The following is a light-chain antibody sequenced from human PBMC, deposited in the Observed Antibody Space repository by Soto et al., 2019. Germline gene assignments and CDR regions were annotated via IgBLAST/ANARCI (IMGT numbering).Light chain of an antibody. CDR1: QSVSSSY. V-gene: IGKV3-20*01. CDR2: GAS. J-gene: IGKJ4*01. Sequence: EIVLTQSPGTLSLSPGERATLSCRASQSVSSSYLAWYQQKPGQAPRLLIYGASSRATGIPDRFSGSVSGTDFTLTISRLETEEFAVYYCQQYGSSPPHTFGGGTKVEIK. CDR3: QQYGSSPPHT.